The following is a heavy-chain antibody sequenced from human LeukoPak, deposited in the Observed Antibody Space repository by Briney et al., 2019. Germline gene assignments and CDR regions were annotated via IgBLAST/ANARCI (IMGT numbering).Heavy chain of an antibody. Sequence: ASVKVSCKASGYTFTGYYMHWVRQAPGQGLEWMGWINPNSGGTNYAQKFQGRVTMTRDTSISTAYMELSRLRSDDTAVYYCARNEYSSSPWGYYYYMDVWGKGTTVTVSS. CDR2: INPNSGGT. CDR3: ARNEYSSSPWGYYYYMDV. V-gene: IGHV1-2*02. D-gene: IGHD6-6*01. CDR1: GYTFTGYY. J-gene: IGHJ6*03.